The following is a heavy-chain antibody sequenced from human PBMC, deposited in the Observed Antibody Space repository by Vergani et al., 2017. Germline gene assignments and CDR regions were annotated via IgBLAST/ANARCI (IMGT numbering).Heavy chain of an antibody. CDR2: INPSGGST. Sequence: QVQLVQSGAEVKKPGASVKVSCKASGYTFTSYYMHWVRQAPGQGLEWMGIINPSGGSTSYAQKFQGRVTMTRDTSTSTVYMELSSLRSEDTAVYYCAREEIAAAAPYGMDVWGQGTTDTVSS. V-gene: IGHV1-46*01. D-gene: IGHD6-13*01. CDR3: AREEIAAAAPYGMDV. CDR1: GYTFTSYY. J-gene: IGHJ6*02.